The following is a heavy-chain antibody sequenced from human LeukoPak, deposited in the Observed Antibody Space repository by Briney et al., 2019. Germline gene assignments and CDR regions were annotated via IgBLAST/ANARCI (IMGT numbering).Heavy chain of an antibody. D-gene: IGHD2-15*01. J-gene: IGHJ3*02. V-gene: IGHV1-69*05. Sequence: GASVKVSCKASGGTFSSYAISWVRQAPGQGLEWMGRIIPIFGTANYAQKFQGRVTITTDESTSTAYMELSSLRSEDTAVYYCAGAATYIPSNAFDIWGQGTVVTVSS. CDR1: GGTFSSYA. CDR3: AGAATYIPSNAFDI. CDR2: IIPIFGTA.